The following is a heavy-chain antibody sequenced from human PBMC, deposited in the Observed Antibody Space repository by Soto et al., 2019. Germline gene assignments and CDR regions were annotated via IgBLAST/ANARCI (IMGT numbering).Heavy chain of an antibody. J-gene: IGHJ4*02. V-gene: IGHV3-7*01. CDR1: GFTFSSYW. D-gene: IGHD3-10*01. CDR2: IKQDGSEK. Sequence: GGSLRLSCAASGFTFSSYWMSWVRQAPGKGLEWVANIKQDGSEKYYVDSVKGRFTISRDNAKNSLYLQMNSLRAEDTAVYYCARGPTMDLGCMYDYWGQGTLVTVSS. CDR3: ARGPTMDLGCMYDY.